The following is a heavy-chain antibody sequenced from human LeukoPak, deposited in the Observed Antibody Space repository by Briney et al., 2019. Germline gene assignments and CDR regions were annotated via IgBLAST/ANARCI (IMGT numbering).Heavy chain of an antibody. Sequence: ASVKVSCKASGYTFTGYYMHWVRQAPGQGLEWMGWINPNSGGTNYAQKFQGRVTMTRDTSISTAYMELSRLRSDDTAVYYCARAAIVVVLAVVDYWGQGTLVTVSS. CDR2: INPNSGGT. D-gene: IGHD2-2*01. V-gene: IGHV1-2*02. CDR3: ARAAIVVVLAVVDY. J-gene: IGHJ4*02. CDR1: GYTFTGYY.